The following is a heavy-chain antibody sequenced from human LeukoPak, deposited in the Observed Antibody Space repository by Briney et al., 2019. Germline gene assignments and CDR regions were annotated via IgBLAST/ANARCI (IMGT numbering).Heavy chain of an antibody. CDR2: IGGSGGST. D-gene: IGHD3/OR15-3a*01. CDR1: GFTFSSYA. CDR3: AKVQKDLWTGYYSYFDY. Sequence: GASLRLSCAASGFTFSSYAMPWVRQAPGKGLEWVVVIGGSGGSTHYADSVKGRSIISRDNSKNTLYLQMNSLRAEDTALYYCAKVQKDLWTGYYSYFDYWGQGTLVTVSS. V-gene: IGHV3-23*01. J-gene: IGHJ4*02.